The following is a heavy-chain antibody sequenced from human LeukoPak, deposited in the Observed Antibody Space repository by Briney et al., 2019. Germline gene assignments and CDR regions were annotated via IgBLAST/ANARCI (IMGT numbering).Heavy chain of an antibody. J-gene: IGHJ6*02. CDR1: GGSIRTYY. CDR3: ARGLRPRDYYYYGLDV. CDR2: ISHSGST. V-gene: IGHV4-59*01. D-gene: IGHD4-17*01. Sequence: KPSETLSLTCTVSGGSIRTYYWSWIRQLPGKGLEWIGCISHSGSTDYNPSLKSRLTMSVDTSKNQFSLKLTSVTAADTAMYYCARGLRPRDYYYYGLDVWGPGTTVTVSS.